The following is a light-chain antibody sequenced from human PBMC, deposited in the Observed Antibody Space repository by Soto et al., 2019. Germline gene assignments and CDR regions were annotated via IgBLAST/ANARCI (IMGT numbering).Light chain of an antibody. V-gene: IGLV1-51*01. CDR3: GTWDTSLSAWV. J-gene: IGLJ3*02. CDR1: SSNIANNY. CDR2: DNV. Sequence: QAVVTQPPSVSATPGQKVAISCSGSSSNIANNYVSWYQQFPGTAPKLLIYDNVERPSGISDRFSGSKSGTSATLGITGLQTGDEADYYCGTWDTSLSAWVFGGGTKLTVL.